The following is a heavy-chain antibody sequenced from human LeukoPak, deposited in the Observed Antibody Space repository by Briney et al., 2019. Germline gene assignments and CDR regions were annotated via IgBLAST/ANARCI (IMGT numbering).Heavy chain of an antibody. CDR3: ARVITFGGAIVRPHYFDY. V-gene: IGHV4-34*01. Sequence: SETLSLTCAVYGGSFSGYYWSWIRQPPGKGLEWIGEINHSGSTNYNPSLKSRVTISVDTSKNQFSLKLSSVTAADTAVYYCARVITFGGAIVRPHYFDYWGQGTLVTVSS. CDR1: GGSFSGYY. CDR2: INHSGST. J-gene: IGHJ4*02. D-gene: IGHD3-16*02.